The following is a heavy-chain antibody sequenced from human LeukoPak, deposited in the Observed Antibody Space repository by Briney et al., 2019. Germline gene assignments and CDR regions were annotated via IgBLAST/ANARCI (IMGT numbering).Heavy chain of an antibody. J-gene: IGHJ6*03. CDR2: INHSGST. V-gene: IGHV4-34*01. Sequence: PSETLSLTCAVYGGSFSGYYWSWIRQPPGKGLEWIGEINHSGSTNYNPSLKSRVTISVDTSKNQFSLKLSSVTAADTAVYYCARDSALTMVTSDYYYYYMDVWGKGTTVTVSS. CDR1: GGSFSGYY. CDR3: ARDSALTMVTSDYYYYYMDV. D-gene: IGHD3-10*01.